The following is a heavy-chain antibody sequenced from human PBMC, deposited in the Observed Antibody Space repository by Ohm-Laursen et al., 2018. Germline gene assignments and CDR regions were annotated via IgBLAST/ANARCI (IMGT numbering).Heavy chain of an antibody. V-gene: IGHV3-30*03. J-gene: IGHJ4*02. CDR1: GFTFSSYG. Sequence: SLRLSCAASGFTFSSYGMHWVRQAPGKGLEWVAVISYDGSNKYYADSVKGRFTISRDNSKNTLYLQMNSLRAEDTAVYYCARQIGLAVQWLVDGEQYYFDYWGQGTLVTVSS. CDR2: ISYDGSNK. D-gene: IGHD6-19*01. CDR3: ARQIGLAVQWLVDGEQYYFDY.